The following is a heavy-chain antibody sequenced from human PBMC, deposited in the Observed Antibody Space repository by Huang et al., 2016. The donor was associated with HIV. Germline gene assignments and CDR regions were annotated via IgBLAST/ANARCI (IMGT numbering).Heavy chain of an antibody. D-gene: IGHD6-13*01. Sequence: QLQLQESGPGQVKPSETLSLTCTVSGDFISSTNYYWGWIRQSPGKGLEWVGSVYQSGSTNYNPSLEGRVTLSVDTTRNQFSLRLNSVTAADTAVYYCASQHIGAAATWFWGRGTQVAVSS. V-gene: IGHV4-39*01. CDR3: ASQHIGAAATWF. CDR1: GDFISSTNYY. CDR2: VYQSGST. J-gene: IGHJ4*02.